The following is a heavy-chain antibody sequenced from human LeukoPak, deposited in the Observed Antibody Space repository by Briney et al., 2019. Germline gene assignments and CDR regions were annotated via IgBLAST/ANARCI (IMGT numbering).Heavy chain of an antibody. V-gene: IGHV1-18*01. CDR1: GYTFTSYG. D-gene: IGHD6-13*01. Sequence: GASLKVSCKASGYTFTSYGISWVRQAPGQGLEWMGWISSCNGNTNYAQKFQDRVTMTTDTSTSTAYMELRSLRSDDTAVYYCARGIGFSSSWYLDYWGQGALVTVSS. CDR3: ARGIGFSSSWYLDY. J-gene: IGHJ4*02. CDR2: ISSCNGNT.